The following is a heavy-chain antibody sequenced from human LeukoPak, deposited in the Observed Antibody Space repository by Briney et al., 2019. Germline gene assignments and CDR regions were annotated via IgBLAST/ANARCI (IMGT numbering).Heavy chain of an antibody. CDR3: AREPDAVTTMVRGVLVY. Sequence: SETLSLTCTVSGGSISSSSYYWGWIRQPPGKGLEWIGSIYYSGSTYYDPSLKSRVTISVDTSKNQSSLKLSSVTAADTAVYYCAREPDAVTTMVRGVLVYWGQGTLVTVSS. CDR1: GGSISSSSYY. D-gene: IGHD3-10*01. V-gene: IGHV4-39*07. J-gene: IGHJ4*02. CDR2: IYYSGST.